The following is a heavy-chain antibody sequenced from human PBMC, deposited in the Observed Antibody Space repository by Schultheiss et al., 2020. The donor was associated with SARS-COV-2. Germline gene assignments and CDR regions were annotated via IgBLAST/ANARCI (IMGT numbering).Heavy chain of an antibody. D-gene: IGHD1-14*01. J-gene: IGHJ6*02. V-gene: IGHV4-59*12. Sequence: SETLSLTCTVSGGSISSYYWSWIRQPPGKGLEWIGYIYYSGSTNYNPSLKSRVTMSVDTSKNELSLKLSSVTAADTAVYYCARGTGSHYYYYGVDVWGQGTTVTVSS. CDR2: IYYSGST. CDR1: GGSISSYY. CDR3: ARGTGSHYYYYGVDV.